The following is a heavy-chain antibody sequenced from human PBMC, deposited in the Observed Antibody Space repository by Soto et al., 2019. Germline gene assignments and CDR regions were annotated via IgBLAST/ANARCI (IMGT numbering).Heavy chain of an antibody. D-gene: IGHD6-13*01. Sequence: QVQLVQSGAEVKKPGSSVKVSCKASGGTFSSYAISWVRQAPGQGLEWMGGIIPIFGTANYAQKFQSRVTITADKTTSTANMELSSLRSEDTAVNYCARGGGEGYSSSWNYYYYYGMDVWGQGTTVTVSS. CDR2: IIPIFGTA. J-gene: IGHJ6*02. V-gene: IGHV1-69*06. CDR3: ARGGGEGYSSSWNYYYYYGMDV. CDR1: GGTFSSYA.